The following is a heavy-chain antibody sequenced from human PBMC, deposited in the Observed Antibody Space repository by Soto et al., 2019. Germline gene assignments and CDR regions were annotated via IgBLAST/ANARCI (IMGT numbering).Heavy chain of an antibody. CDR1: GFTFSVSW. CDR3: ARDAYSTKATFDF. Sequence: EVQLVESGGGLVQPGGSLRLSCAASGFTFSVSWMSWVRQAPGKGLEWVANIKQDGREKYYVDSVKGRFTISRDNDKNSLYLQMNSLRAEDTAVYYCARDAYSTKATFDFWGQGTLVTVSS. CDR2: IKQDGREK. V-gene: IGHV3-7*05. J-gene: IGHJ4*02. D-gene: IGHD2-15*01.